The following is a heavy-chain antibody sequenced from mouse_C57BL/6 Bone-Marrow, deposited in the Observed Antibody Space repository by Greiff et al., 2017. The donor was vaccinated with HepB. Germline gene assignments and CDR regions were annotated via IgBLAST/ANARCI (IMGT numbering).Heavy chain of an antibody. Sequence: QVQLQQPGAELVRPGSSVKLSCKASGYTFTSYWMDWVKQRPGQGLEWIGNIYPSDSETHYNQKFKDKATLTVDKSSSTAYMQHSSLTSEDSAVYYCARRRLRRVPLFDYWGQGTTLTVSS. CDR3: ARRRLRRVPLFDY. CDR1: GYTFTSYW. D-gene: IGHD2-2*01. J-gene: IGHJ2*01. CDR2: IYPSDSET. V-gene: IGHV1-61*01.